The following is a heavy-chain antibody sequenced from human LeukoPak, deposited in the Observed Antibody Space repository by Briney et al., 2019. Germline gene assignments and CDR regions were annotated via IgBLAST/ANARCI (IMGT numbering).Heavy chain of an antibody. CDR2: IYYSGST. CDR1: GGSISSYY. D-gene: IGHD6-13*01. CDR3: ARRSYSSSWYYFDY. Sequence: SETLSLTCTVSGGSISSYYWSRIRQPPGKGLEWIGYIYYSGSTNYNPSLKSRVTISVDTSKNQFSLKLSSVTAADTAVYYCARRSYSSSWYYFDYWGQGTLVTVSS. J-gene: IGHJ4*02. V-gene: IGHV4-59*08.